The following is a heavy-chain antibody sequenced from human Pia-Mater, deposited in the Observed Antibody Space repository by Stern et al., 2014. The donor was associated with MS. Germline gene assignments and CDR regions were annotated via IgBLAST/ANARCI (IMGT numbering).Heavy chain of an antibody. CDR3: VRDRGLATVTSYFDY. CDR2: ISSSNSST. J-gene: IGHJ4*02. Sequence: EVQLLESGGGLVEPGGTLRLSCAASGFNFRTFTLSWVRQAPGKGLECVSSISSSNSSTYYADSVNGRFPISSENTQTSLYLQMDSLRAEDTAVYYCVRDRGLATVTSYFDYWGQGILVTVSS. D-gene: IGHD4-17*01. CDR1: GFNFRTFT. V-gene: IGHV3-21*01.